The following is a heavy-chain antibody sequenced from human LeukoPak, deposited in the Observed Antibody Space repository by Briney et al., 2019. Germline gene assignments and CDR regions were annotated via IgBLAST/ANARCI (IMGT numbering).Heavy chain of an antibody. Sequence: PGGSLRLSCAASGFTFSSYSMNWVRQAPGKGLEWVSSISSSSSYIYYADSVKGRFTISRDNAKNSLYLQMNSLRAEDTAVYYCARGVGVAATYSGADFDYWGQGTLVTVSS. D-gene: IGHD2-15*01. CDR1: GFTFSSYS. J-gene: IGHJ4*02. CDR3: ARGVGVAATYSGADFDY. V-gene: IGHV3-21*01. CDR2: ISSSSSYI.